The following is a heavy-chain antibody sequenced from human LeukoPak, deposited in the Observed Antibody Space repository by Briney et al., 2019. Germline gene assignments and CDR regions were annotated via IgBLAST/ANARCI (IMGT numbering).Heavy chain of an antibody. V-gene: IGHV3-30*03. CDR2: TSYDGNNK. CDR1: GFTFSNYA. J-gene: IGHJ3*02. Sequence: PGGSLRLSCAASGFTFSNYAMHWVRQAPGKGLEWVAVTSYDGNNKYYADSVKGRFTISRDNSKNTLHLQMNSLRAEDTAVYYCAGFDAFDIWGQGTMVTVSS. CDR3: AGFDAFDI.